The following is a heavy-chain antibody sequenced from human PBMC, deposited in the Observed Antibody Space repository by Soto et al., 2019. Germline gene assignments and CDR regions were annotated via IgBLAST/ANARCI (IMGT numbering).Heavy chain of an antibody. V-gene: IGHV1-46*01. CDR1: GYTFTSYY. D-gene: IGHD2-15*01. CDR3: ARDGYCSGGSCYDWFDP. Sequence: XSVKGSCEASGYTFTSYYMHWVRQAPGQGLEWMGIINPSGGSTSYAQKFQGRVTMTRDTSTSTVYMELSSLRSEDTAVYYCARDGYCSGGSCYDWFDPWGQGTLVTVSS. J-gene: IGHJ5*02. CDR2: INPSGGST.